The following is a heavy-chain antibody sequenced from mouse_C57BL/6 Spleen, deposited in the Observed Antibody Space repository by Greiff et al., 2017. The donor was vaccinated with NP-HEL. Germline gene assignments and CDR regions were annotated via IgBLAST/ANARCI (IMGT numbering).Heavy chain of an antibody. V-gene: IGHV1-50*01. CDR1: GYTFTSYW. CDR2: IDPSDSYT. Sequence: VQLQQPGAELVKPGASVKLSCKASGYTFTSYWMQWVKQRPGQGLEWIGEIDPSDSYTNYNQKFKGKATLTVDTSSSTAYMQLSSLTSEDSAVYYCARYYYGSSYRYYAMDYWGQGTSVTVSS. J-gene: IGHJ4*01. D-gene: IGHD1-1*01. CDR3: ARYYYGSSYRYYAMDY.